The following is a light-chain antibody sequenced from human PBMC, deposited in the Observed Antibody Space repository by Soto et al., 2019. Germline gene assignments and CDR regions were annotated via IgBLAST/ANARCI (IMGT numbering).Light chain of an antibody. CDR3: QQYNHWPPLT. Sequence: DIEMTQSPATLSVSPGDRVTLSCRASPSAGTFLAWYQQKPGQAPRLLMYDVSTRATGVPARFSGSGSGTEFTLTISSLQFDDFAVYDGQQYNHWPPLTFGGGTKVE. V-gene: IGKV3-15*01. CDR1: PSAGTF. CDR2: DVS. J-gene: IGKJ4*01.